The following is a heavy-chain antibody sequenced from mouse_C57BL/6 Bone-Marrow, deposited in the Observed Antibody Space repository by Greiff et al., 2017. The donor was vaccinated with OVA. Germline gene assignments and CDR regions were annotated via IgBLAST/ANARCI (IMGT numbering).Heavy chain of an antibody. V-gene: IGHV1-22*01. Sequence: EVQLQESGPELVKPGASVKMSCKASGYTFTDYNMPWVKQSHGKSLEWIGYINPNNVGTTYNQKFKGKATLTVNKSSSTAYMVLRSLTSEDSAVYYCASIYYGYDEEGYFDYWGQGTTLTVSS. CDR2: INPNNVGT. CDR3: ASIYYGYDEEGYFDY. CDR1: GYTFTDYN. D-gene: IGHD2-2*01. J-gene: IGHJ2*01.